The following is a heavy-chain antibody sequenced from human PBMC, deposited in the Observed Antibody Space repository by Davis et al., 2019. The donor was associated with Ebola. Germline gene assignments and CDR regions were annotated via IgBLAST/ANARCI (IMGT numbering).Heavy chain of an antibody. Sequence: GESLKISCAASGFSFSSYWMSWVRQAPGKGLEWVANIKQDGSEKYYADSVKGRFTISRDNSKNTLYLQMNSLRAEDTAVYYCAKDGWFYWGQGTLVTVSS. CDR2: IKQDGSEK. D-gene: IGHD2-15*01. J-gene: IGHJ4*02. CDR1: GFSFSSYW. CDR3: AKDGWFY. V-gene: IGHV3-7*01.